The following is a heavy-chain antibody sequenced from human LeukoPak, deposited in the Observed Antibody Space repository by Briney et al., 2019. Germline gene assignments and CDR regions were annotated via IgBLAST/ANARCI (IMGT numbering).Heavy chain of an antibody. Sequence: GGSLRLSCAASGFTFSSYAMHWVRQAPGKGLEWVAVISYDGSNKYYADSVKGRFTISRDNSKNALYLQMNSLRAEDTAVYYCARDSGVAAAGSFDYWGQGTLVTVSS. CDR1: GFTFSSYA. J-gene: IGHJ4*02. D-gene: IGHD6-13*01. CDR3: ARDSGVAAAGSFDY. V-gene: IGHV3-30-3*01. CDR2: ISYDGSNK.